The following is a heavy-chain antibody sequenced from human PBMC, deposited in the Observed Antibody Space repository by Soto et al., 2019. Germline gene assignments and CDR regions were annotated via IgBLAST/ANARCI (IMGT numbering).Heavy chain of an antibody. CDR2: ISGSGGST. J-gene: IGHJ4*02. V-gene: IGHV3-23*01. CDR1: GFAFSSYA. D-gene: IGHD6-13*01. CDR3: AKAGIAAAGVRYYFDY. Sequence: EVQLLESGGGLVQPGGSLRLSCAASGFAFSSYAMSWVRQAPGKGLEWVSAISGSGGSTYYADSVKDRFTISKDNSKNTLYLQMNSLRAEDTAVYYCAKAGIAAAGVRYYFDYWGQGNLVTVSS.